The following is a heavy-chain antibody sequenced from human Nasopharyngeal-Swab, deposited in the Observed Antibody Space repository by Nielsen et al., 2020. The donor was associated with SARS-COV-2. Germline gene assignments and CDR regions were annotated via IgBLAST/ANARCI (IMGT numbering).Heavy chain of an antibody. D-gene: IGHD3-22*01. CDR2: MSGSGGST. CDR1: GLTFSRYA. V-gene: IGHV3-23*01. J-gene: IGHJ4*02. Sequence: GGSLTLSCAASGLTFSRYAMSWVRQAPGKGLEWVSAMSGSGGSTYYADSVKGRFTISRDNSKNTLYLQRNSLRAEDTAVYYCAKEPRALTMIGECWGQGTLVTVSS. CDR3: AKEPRALTMIGEC.